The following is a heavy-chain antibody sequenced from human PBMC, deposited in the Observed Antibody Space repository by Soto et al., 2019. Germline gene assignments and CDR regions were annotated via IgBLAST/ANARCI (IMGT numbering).Heavy chain of an antibody. V-gene: IGHV1-8*01. Sequence: ASVKVSCKASGYTFTNYDIIWLRQATEQGLEWLGWMNPNSGYTGYAQKFQGRVTMTRNTPINTAYMELGSLTSEDTAVYYCARGSARYNWFDPWGQ. CDR1: GYTFTNYD. J-gene: IGHJ5*02. CDR3: ARGSARYNWFDP. CDR2: MNPNSGYT.